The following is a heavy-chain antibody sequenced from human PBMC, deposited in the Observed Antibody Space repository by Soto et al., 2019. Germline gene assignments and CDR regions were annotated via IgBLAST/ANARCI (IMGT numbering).Heavy chain of an antibody. CDR1: GFTFSSYA. V-gene: IGHV3-23*01. Sequence: EVQLLESGGGLVQPGGSLRLSCAASGFTFSSYAMSWVRQAPGKGLEWVSAISGSGGSTYYADSVKGRFTISRDNSKNTLYLQMNSLRAGDTAVYYCAKDLGITMVRGNYGMDVWGQGTTVTVSS. J-gene: IGHJ6*02. CDR3: AKDLGITMVRGNYGMDV. D-gene: IGHD3-10*01. CDR2: ISGSGGST.